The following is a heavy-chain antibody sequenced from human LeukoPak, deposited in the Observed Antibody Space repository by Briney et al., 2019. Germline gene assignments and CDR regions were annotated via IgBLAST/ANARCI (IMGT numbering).Heavy chain of an antibody. CDR1: GYTLTELS. CDR2: FDPEDGET. CDR3: AGITFGGVIVDY. D-gene: IGHD3-16*02. Sequence: GASVKVSCKVSGYTLTELSMHWVRQAPGKGLEWMGGFDPEDGETIYAQKFQGRVTMTEDTSTDTAYMELSSLRSEDTAVYYCAGITFGGVIVDYWGQGTLVTVSS. J-gene: IGHJ4*02. V-gene: IGHV1-24*01.